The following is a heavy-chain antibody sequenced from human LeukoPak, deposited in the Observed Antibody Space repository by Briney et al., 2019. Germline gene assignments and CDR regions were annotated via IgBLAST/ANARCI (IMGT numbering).Heavy chain of an antibody. V-gene: IGHV4-30-2*01. CDR2: IYHSGST. CDR3: ARAGWDSYGYDRAYYFDY. J-gene: IGHJ4*02. D-gene: IGHD5-18*01. Sequence: SQTLSLTCAVSGGSISSGGYSWSWIRQPPGKGLEWIGYIYHSGSTYYNPSLKSRVTISVDRSKNQFSLKLSSVTAADTAVYYCARAGWDSYGYDRAYYFDYWGQGTLVTVSS. CDR1: GGSISSGGYS.